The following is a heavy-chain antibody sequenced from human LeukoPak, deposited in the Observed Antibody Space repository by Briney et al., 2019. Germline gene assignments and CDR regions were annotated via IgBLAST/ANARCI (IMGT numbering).Heavy chain of an antibody. V-gene: IGHV3-9*01. CDR1: GFTFDDYA. CDR3: AKILAVAGTRFPFDY. Sequence: GGSLRLSCAASGFTFDDYAMHWVRQAPGKGLEWVSGISWNSGSIGYADSVKGRFTISRDNSKNTLYLQMNSLRAEDTAVYYCAKILAVAGTRFPFDYWGQGTLVTVSS. J-gene: IGHJ4*02. CDR2: ISWNSGSI. D-gene: IGHD6-19*01.